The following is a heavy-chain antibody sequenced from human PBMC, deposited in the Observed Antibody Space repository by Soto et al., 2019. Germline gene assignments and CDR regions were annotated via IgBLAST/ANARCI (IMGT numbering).Heavy chain of an antibody. D-gene: IGHD3-22*01. CDR3: AKDRMRVGAFDI. CDR1: GFTFSSYA. Sequence: PWGSLRLSCAASGFTFSSYAMSWVRQSPGKGLERGSSISGSGGSTYYADSVKGRFTISRDNSKKTLYLQMNSLRAEDTAVYYCAKDRMRVGAFDISGNGRXVTVSS. CDR2: ISGSGGST. V-gene: IGHV3-23*01. J-gene: IGHJ3*02.